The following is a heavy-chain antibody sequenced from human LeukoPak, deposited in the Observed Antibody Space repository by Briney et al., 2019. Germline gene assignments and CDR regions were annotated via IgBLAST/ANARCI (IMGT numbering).Heavy chain of an antibody. Sequence: GGSLRLXCAGSEFSFSTFAMTWVRQPPGKGLEWVSGMVGGGDTYYADFVKGRFTISRDNSKNTVYLQMNSLRVEDTAIYYCAKDLHYNDGRWEFDPWGPGTLVTVSS. J-gene: IGHJ5*02. CDR2: MVGGGDT. V-gene: IGHV3-23*01. CDR3: AKDLHYNDGRWEFDP. D-gene: IGHD5-24*01. CDR1: EFSFSTFA.